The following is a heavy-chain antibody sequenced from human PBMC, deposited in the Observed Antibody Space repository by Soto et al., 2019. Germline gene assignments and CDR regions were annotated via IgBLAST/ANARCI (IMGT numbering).Heavy chain of an antibody. V-gene: IGHV3-23*01. J-gene: IGHJ5*02. CDR1: GFTFSSYA. CDR2: ISPNGGST. Sequence: GGSLRLSCTASGFTFSSYAMSWVRQAPGKGLEWVSAISPNGGSTYYADSVKGRFTISRDNSKNTLYLQMNSLRAEDTAVYYCARNWSRSFAPWGQGTLVTVSS. CDR3: ARNWSRSFAP.